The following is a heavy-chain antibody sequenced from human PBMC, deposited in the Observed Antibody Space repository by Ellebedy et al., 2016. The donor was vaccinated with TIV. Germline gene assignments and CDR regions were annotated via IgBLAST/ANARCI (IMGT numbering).Heavy chain of an antibody. CDR3: ARYGNLGY. CDR1: GFTFSSNW. V-gene: IGHV3-7*03. J-gene: IGHJ4*02. Sequence: PGGSLRLSCAASGFTFSSNWMSWVRQAPGKGLELVAKIKEDGSLKYYVDAVKGRFAISRDNAKNSLYLQMNSVRAEDTAVYYCARYGNLGYWGQGTLVTVSS. CDR2: IKEDGSLK. D-gene: IGHD1-1*01.